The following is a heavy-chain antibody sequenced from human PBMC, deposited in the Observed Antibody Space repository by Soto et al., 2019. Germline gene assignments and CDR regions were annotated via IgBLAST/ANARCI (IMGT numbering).Heavy chain of an antibody. CDR3: AKDRAKTYYYDSSAEGALDI. CDR1: GFTFSSYA. D-gene: IGHD3-22*01. CDR2: ISGSGGST. Sequence: GGSLRLSCAASGFTFSSYAMSWVRQAPGKGLEWVSAISGSGGSTYYADSVKGRFTISRDNSKNTLYLQMNSLRAEDTAVYYCAKDRAKTYYYDSSAEGALDIWGQGTMVTV. J-gene: IGHJ3*02. V-gene: IGHV3-23*01.